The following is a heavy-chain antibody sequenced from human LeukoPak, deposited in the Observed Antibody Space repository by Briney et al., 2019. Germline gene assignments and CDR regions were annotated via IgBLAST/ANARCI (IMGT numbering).Heavy chain of an antibody. Sequence: GESLKISCKASGYSFTNSWISWVRQMPGKGLEWMGTIDPSDSYTNYSPSFQGHVTISADKSFSTAYLQWSSLKASDTAMYYCARTSNNWYLDYWGQGALVTVSS. CDR1: GYSFTNSW. D-gene: IGHD6-13*01. V-gene: IGHV5-10-1*01. CDR3: ARTSNNWYLDY. CDR2: IDPSDSYT. J-gene: IGHJ4*02.